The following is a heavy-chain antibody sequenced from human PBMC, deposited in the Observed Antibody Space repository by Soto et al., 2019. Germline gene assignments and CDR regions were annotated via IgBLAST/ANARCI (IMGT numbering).Heavy chain of an antibody. CDR1: GGSISSSSYY. V-gene: IGHV4-39*01. J-gene: IGHJ5*02. CDR2: IYYSGST. Sequence: QLQLQESGPGLVKPSETLSLTCTVSGGSISSSSYYWGWIRQPPGKGLEWIGTIYYSGSTYYNPSLKSRVTISVDTSKNQFSLKLSSVTAADTAVYYCARSYCSSTSCYTPNNWFDPWGQGTLVPVSS. CDR3: ARSYCSSTSCYTPNNWFDP. D-gene: IGHD2-2*02.